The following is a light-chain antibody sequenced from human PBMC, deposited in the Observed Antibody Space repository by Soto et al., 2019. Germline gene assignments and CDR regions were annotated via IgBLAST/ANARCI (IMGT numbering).Light chain of an antibody. V-gene: IGKV3-15*01. CDR1: QSVSSD. J-gene: IGKJ4*01. CDR3: QQYSTWPPALT. CDR2: GAS. Sequence: EIVMTQSPATLSVSPGERATLSCRASQSVSSDLAWYQQKPGQAPRLLIFGASTRATDIPARFSGSGSGTEFTLTISSLQSEDFAVYYCQQYSTWPPALTFGGETKLEIK.